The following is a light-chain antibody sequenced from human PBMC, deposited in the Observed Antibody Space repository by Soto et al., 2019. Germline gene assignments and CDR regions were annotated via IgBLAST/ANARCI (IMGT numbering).Light chain of an antibody. Sequence: AIQLRQSPSSLSASVGDRVTSTCRASQGIRSALAWYQQTPGKPPKLLIYDASNLEGGVPSRFSGSGSGTDFTLTISSLQPEDFATYYCQHFNNYLITFGQGTRLEIK. J-gene: IGKJ5*01. CDR3: QHFNNYLIT. CDR1: QGIRSA. V-gene: IGKV1D-13*01. CDR2: DAS.